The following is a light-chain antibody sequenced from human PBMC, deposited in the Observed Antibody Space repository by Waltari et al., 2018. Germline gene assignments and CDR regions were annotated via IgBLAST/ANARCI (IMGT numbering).Light chain of an antibody. Sequence: DIVLTQYPATLSLFPGERATLSCRASQNINNHLAWYQHNPGQAPRLLIHDASRRAVGIPARFSDSGSGTDFSLTISSLEPEDFAVYYCQQRKDWPLTTFGQGTRLEIK. CDR1: QNINNH. CDR2: DAS. J-gene: IGKJ5*01. V-gene: IGKV3-11*01. CDR3: QQRKDWPLTT.